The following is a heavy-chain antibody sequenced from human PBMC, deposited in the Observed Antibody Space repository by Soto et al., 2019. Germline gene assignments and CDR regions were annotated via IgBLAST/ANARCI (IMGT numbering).Heavy chain of an antibody. CDR2: ISYHGVNK. D-gene: IGHD4-17*01. V-gene: IGHV3-30*18. CDR1: GFSFSSYG. CDR3: GKYSDYGDDRDWFDP. J-gene: IGHJ5*02. Sequence: QVQLVESGGGVVYPGRSLRLSCTASGFSFSSYGVHWVRQAPGKGLEWVAVISYHGVNKYYADSVNGRFTISRDNSKNMVFLQMNSLTVEDTAVYYCGKYSDYGDDRDWFDPWGQGTLVTVSS.